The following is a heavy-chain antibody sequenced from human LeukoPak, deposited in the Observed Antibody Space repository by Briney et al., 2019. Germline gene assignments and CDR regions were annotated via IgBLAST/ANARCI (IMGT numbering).Heavy chain of an antibody. D-gene: IGHD2/OR15-2a*01. V-gene: IGHV3-21*01. Sequence: GGSLRLSCTTSGFTFSTSSMNWVRQAPGKGLEWVSSIATSSSYKFYADSVKGRFTISRDNAENSLYLQMNSLRADDTAVYYCAKDGEGSTFAYWGQGTLVTVSS. CDR3: AKDGEGSTFAY. J-gene: IGHJ4*02. CDR2: IATSSSYK. CDR1: GFTFSTSS.